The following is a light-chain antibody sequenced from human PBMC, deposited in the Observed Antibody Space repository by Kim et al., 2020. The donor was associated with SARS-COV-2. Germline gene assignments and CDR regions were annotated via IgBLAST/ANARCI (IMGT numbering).Light chain of an antibody. CDR1: QSISNW. J-gene: IGKJ2*01. V-gene: IGKV1-5*03. CDR2: KAS. Sequence: LSASVGDRVTITGRASQSISNWLAWYQQKPGKAPKLLIYKASTLESGVPLRFSGSGSGTEFTLTISSLQPDDFATYYCQQYSSYSAFGQGTKLEI. CDR3: QQYSSYSA.